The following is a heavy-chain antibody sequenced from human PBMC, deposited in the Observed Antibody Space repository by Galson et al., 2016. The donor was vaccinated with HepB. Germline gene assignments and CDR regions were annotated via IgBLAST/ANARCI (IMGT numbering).Heavy chain of an antibody. CDR2: INAGNGNT. V-gene: IGHV1-3*01. CDR1: GYTFTSYA. D-gene: IGHD5-18*01. J-gene: IGHJ4*02. CDR3: ARSLTYTYGPKFDY. Sequence: SVKVSCKASGYTFTSYAIHWVRQAPGQRLEWMGWINAGNGNTKYSQKFQGRVTFSRDTSASTAYMELSSLRSEDTAFCYCARSLTYTYGPKFDYWGQGTLVTVSS.